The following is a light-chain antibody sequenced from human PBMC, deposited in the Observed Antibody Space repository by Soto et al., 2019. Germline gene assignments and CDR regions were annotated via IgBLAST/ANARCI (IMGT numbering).Light chain of an antibody. CDR1: QSVSSSY. Sequence: EIVLTQSPGTLSLSPGERATLSCRASQSVSSSYLAWYQQKPGQAPRLLIYDASSRATGIPDRFSGSGSGTDFTLTISRLEPEDFAVYYCQQYCSSPLTFGQGTKVEIK. J-gene: IGKJ1*01. CDR3: QQYCSSPLT. CDR2: DAS. V-gene: IGKV3-20*01.